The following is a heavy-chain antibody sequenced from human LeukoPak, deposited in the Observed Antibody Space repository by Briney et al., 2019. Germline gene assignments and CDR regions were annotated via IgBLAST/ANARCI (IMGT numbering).Heavy chain of an antibody. CDR1: GFTFSDYA. CDR2: MSYDGSNK. Sequence: GGSLRLSCAASGFTFSDYAMHWVRQAPGKGLEWVAVMSYDGSNKYYADSVKGRFTISRDNFKNTLYLQMNSLRPEDTAVYYCARPYYYGSGCYNYFYSWGQGTLVTVSS. V-gene: IGHV3-30-3*01. CDR3: ARPYYYGSGCYNYFYS. J-gene: IGHJ4*02. D-gene: IGHD3-10*01.